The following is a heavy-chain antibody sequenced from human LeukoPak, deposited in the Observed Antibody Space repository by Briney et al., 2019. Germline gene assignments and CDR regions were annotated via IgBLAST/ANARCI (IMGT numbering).Heavy chain of an antibody. J-gene: IGHJ4*02. Sequence: GGSLRLSCTASGFTFSDYGMHWVRQPPGKGLEWVAIIWDDGSNKTYEDSVKGRFTISRDNAKNSLYLQMNSLRAEDTAIYYCARGGWGFDYWGQGTLVTVSS. D-gene: IGHD7-27*01. V-gene: IGHV3-33*01. CDR3: ARGGWGFDY. CDR1: GFTFSDYG. CDR2: IWDDGSNK.